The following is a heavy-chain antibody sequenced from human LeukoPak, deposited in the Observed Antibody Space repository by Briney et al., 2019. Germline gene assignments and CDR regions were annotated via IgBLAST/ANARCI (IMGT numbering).Heavy chain of an antibody. CDR3: AKDINSSGWYIDDYDI. J-gene: IGHJ3*02. V-gene: IGHV3-23*01. CDR2: ISGSGGST. CDR1: GFTFSSYA. Sequence: PGGSLRLSCAASGFTFSSYAMSWVRQAPGKGLEWVSAISGSGGSTYYADSVKGRFTISRDNSKNTLYLQMNSLRAEDTAVYYCAKDINSSGWYIDDYDIWGQGTMVTVSS. D-gene: IGHD6-19*01.